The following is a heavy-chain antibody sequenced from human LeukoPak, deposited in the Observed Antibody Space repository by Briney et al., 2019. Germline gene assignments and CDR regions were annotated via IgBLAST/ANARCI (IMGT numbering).Heavy chain of an antibody. CDR3: ARGYTAMVPHYYYGMDV. CDR2: IYYSGST. V-gene: IGHV4-59*01. J-gene: IGHJ6*02. CDR1: GGSISSYY. Sequence: SETLSLTCTVSGGSISSYYWSWIRQPPGEGLGWIGYIYYSGSTNYNPSLKSRVTISVDTSKNQFSLKLSSVTAADTAVYYCARGYTAMVPHYYYGMDVWGQGTTVTVS. D-gene: IGHD5-18*01.